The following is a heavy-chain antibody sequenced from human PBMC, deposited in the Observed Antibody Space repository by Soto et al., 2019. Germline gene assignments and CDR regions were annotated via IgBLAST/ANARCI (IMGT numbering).Heavy chain of an antibody. CDR2: ISAYNGNT. D-gene: IGHD6-6*01. V-gene: IGHV1-18*04. J-gene: IGHJ4*02. CDR1: GYTFTSYG. CDR3: ARGSFVSSPSGDPTVLDY. Sequence: ASVKVSCKASGYTFTSYGISWVRQAPGQGLEWMGWISAYNGNTNYAQKLQGRVTMTTDTSTSTAYMELRSLRSDDTAVYYCARGSFVSSPSGDPTVLDYWGQGXLVTVS.